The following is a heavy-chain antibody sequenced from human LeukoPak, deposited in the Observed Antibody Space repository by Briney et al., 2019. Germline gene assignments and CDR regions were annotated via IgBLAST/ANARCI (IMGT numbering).Heavy chain of an antibody. CDR3: ARCPRRPYYDSSGYGHWFDP. V-gene: IGHV4-34*01. Sequence: SETLSLTCAVYGGSFSGYYWSWIRQPPGKGLEWIGEINHSGSTNYNPSLKSRVTISVDTSKNQFSLKLSSVTAADTAVYYCARCPRRPYYDSSGYGHWFDPWGQGTLVTVSS. CDR2: INHSGST. CDR1: GGSFSGYY. J-gene: IGHJ5*02. D-gene: IGHD3-22*01.